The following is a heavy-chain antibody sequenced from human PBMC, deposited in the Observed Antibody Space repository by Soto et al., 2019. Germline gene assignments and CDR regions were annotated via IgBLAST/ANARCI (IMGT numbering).Heavy chain of an antibody. CDR2: IDWDDDK. D-gene: IGHD3-22*01. Sequence: SGPTLVNPTQTLTLTCTFSGFSLSTSGMRVSWIRQPPGKALEWLARIDWDDDKFYSTSLKTRLTISKDTSKNQVVLTVTNMDPVDTATYYCARTTYYYDSSGYYYFDYWGQGTLVTVSS. J-gene: IGHJ4*02. CDR1: GFSLSTSGMR. V-gene: IGHV2-70*04. CDR3: ARTTYYYDSSGYYYFDY.